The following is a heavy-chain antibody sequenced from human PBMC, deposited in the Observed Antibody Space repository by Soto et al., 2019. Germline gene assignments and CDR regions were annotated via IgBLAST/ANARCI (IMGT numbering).Heavy chain of an antibody. D-gene: IGHD1-26*01. CDR1: GGSISSSNW. CDR3: ARVDSGSYSFLDY. J-gene: IGHJ4*02. Sequence: QVQLQESGPGLVKPSGTLSLTCAVSGGSISSSNWWSWVRQPPGKGLEWIGEIYHSGSTNYNPSLKTRVTIAVDKCKNQCYRKRSSVTASDTAVDYCARVDSGSYSFLDYWGQGTLVTGS. CDR2: IYHSGST. V-gene: IGHV4-4*02.